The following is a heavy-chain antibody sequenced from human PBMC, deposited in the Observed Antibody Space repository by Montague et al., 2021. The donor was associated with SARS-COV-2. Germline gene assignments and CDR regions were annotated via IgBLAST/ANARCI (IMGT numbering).Heavy chain of an antibody. CDR2: ISYDGSNK. CDR1: GFTFSRYA. J-gene: IGHJ6*02. Sequence: SPRLSCAASGFTFSRYAMHWVRQSPGKGLEWVAVISYDGSNKSYVDSVKGRFTISRDNSKNTLYLQMNSLRAEDTAVYYCARDWDGYDLDYGMDVWGQGTTVTVSS. V-gene: IGHV3-30*04. D-gene: IGHD5-12*01. CDR3: ARDWDGYDLDYGMDV.